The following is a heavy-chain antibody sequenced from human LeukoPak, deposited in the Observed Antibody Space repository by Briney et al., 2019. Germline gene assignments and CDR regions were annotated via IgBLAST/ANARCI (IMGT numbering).Heavy chain of an antibody. Sequence: SETLSLTCAVYGGSFSGYYWSWIRQPPGKGLEWIGEINHSGSTNYNPSLKSRVTISVDTPKNQFSLKLSSVTAADTAVYYCARRTGEFDYWGQGTLVTVSS. CDR1: GGSFSGYY. CDR2: INHSGST. CDR3: ARRTGEFDY. D-gene: IGHD3/OR15-3a*01. V-gene: IGHV4-34*01. J-gene: IGHJ4*02.